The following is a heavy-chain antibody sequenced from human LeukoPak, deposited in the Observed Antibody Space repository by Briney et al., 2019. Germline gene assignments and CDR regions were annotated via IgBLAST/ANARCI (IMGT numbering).Heavy chain of an antibody. CDR3: ARGFGITFGRVITIAFDI. CDR2: ISYDGSNK. V-gene: IGHV3-30*03. CDR1: GFTFSSYG. J-gene: IGHJ3*02. D-gene: IGHD3-16*01. Sequence: PGRSLRLSCAASGFTFSSYGMHWVRQAPGKGLEWVAVISYDGSNKYYAVSVKGRFTISRDNSKNTLYLQMNSLRAEDTAVYYCARGFGITFGRVITIAFDIWGQGTKVTVSS.